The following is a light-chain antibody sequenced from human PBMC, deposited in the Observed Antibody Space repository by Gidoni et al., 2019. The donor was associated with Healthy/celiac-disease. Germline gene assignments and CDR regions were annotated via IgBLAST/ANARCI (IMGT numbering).Light chain of an antibody. V-gene: IGKV1-12*01. Sequence: DIQMTKSPSSVSASVGDRVTITCRASQGISRWLAWYQQKPGTSPKLLIYAASSLQSGVPSRFSGSGSGTDFTPTISSLQPEEFATYYCQQANSFPFTFGPGTKVDIK. CDR3: QQANSFPFT. CDR1: QGISRW. CDR2: AAS. J-gene: IGKJ3*01.